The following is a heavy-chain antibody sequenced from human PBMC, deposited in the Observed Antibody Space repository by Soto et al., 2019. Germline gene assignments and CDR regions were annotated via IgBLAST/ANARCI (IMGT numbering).Heavy chain of an antibody. CDR3: SRGDATTIGVTTYYGMDV. Sequence: QVQLVQSGAEVKKPGSSVRVSCKASGGTLRNYGISWVRQAPGRGLEWMGGIVPVFGTANYAQKFQGRVTITADESTSTVYMDVTSLRSEDTAVYYCSRGDATTIGVTTYYGMDVWGQGTTVTVSS. CDR2: IVPVFGTA. V-gene: IGHV1-69*12. D-gene: IGHD4-17*01. J-gene: IGHJ6*02. CDR1: GGTLRNYG.